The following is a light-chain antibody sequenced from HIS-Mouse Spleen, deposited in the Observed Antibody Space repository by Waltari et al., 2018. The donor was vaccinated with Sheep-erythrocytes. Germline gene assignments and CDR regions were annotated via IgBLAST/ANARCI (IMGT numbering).Light chain of an antibody. V-gene: IGKV1-12*01. CDR1: QGILSW. J-gene: IGKJ5*01. CDR3: QQANSFPIT. Sequence: DIQMTQSPSSVSASVGDRVTITCRASQGILSWLAWYQQKPGKAPKLLSYAASSLQSGVPSRFSGSGSGTDFTLTISSLQPEDFATYYCQQANSFPITVGQGTRLEIK. CDR2: AAS.